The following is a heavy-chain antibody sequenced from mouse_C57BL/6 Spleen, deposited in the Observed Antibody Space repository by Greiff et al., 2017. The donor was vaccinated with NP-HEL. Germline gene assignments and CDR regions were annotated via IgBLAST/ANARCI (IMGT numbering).Heavy chain of an antibody. J-gene: IGHJ4*01. D-gene: IGHD2-4*01. V-gene: IGHV5-17*01. Sequence: EVQRVESGGGLVKPGGSLKLSCAASGFTFSDYGMHWVRQAPEKGLEWVAYISSGSSTIYYADTVKGRFTISRDNAKNTLFLQMTSLRSEDTAMYYCARNDYLYAMDYWGQGTSVTVSS. CDR3: ARNDYLYAMDY. CDR1: GFTFSDYG. CDR2: ISSGSSTI.